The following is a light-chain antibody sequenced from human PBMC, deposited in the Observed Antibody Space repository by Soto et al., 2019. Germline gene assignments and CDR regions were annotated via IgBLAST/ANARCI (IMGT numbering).Light chain of an antibody. Sequence: EIVLTQSPATLSLSPGERATLSCRASQSVSSYLAWYQQKPGQAPRLLIYGASTRATGIPARFSGSGSGTEFTLTISSLQPDDFATYYCQQFNTSPWTCGQGTKV. CDR2: GAS. J-gene: IGKJ1*01. CDR3: QQFNTSPWT. CDR1: QSVSSY. V-gene: IGKV3-15*01.